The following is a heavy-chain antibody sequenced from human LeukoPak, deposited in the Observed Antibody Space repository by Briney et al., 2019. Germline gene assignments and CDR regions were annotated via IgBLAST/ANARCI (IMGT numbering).Heavy chain of an antibody. CDR2: ISSNSSYI. V-gene: IGHV3-21*01. CDR3: ARIRDFGASYHYFYMDV. CDR1: GFTFSSCS. D-gene: IGHD4-17*01. J-gene: IGHJ6*03. Sequence: GGSLRLSCAASGFTFSSCSMNWVRQAPGKGLEWVSAISSNSSYIYYADSVRGRFTISRDNAKNSLYLQMSSLRAEDTAVYYCARIRDFGASYHYFYMDVWGKGTTVTVSS.